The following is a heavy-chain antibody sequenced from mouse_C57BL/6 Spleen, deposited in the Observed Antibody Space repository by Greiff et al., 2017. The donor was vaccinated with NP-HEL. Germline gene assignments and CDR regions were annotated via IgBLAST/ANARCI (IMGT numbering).Heavy chain of an antibody. CDR3: ARSFNYYGSSPDY. D-gene: IGHD1-1*01. CDR2: LDPSDSYT. J-gene: IGHJ2*01. CDR1: GYTFTSYW. Sequence: QVQLQQPGAELVMPGASVKLSCKASGYTFTSYWMHWVKQRPGQGLEWIGELDPSDSYTNYNQKFKGKSTLTVAKSSSTAYMQLSSLTSEDSAVYYCARSFNYYGSSPDYWGQGTTLTVSS. V-gene: IGHV1-69*01.